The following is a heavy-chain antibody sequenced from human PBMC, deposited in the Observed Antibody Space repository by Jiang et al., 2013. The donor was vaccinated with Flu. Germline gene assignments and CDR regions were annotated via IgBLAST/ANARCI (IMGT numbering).Heavy chain of an antibody. Sequence: PGLVKTSQTLSLTCKVSGASINSIDYYWSWIRQPAGKGLEWIGRVYGSGSTNYNPSLQSRVSISVDTSKNQFSLNLNSVTAADTARYYCGFGVAHLTSGDVWGQGTTVTVSS. CDR1: GASINSIDYY. J-gene: IGHJ6*02. D-gene: IGHD3-3*01. CDR3: GFGVAHLTSGDV. V-gene: IGHV4-61*02. CDR2: VYGSGST.